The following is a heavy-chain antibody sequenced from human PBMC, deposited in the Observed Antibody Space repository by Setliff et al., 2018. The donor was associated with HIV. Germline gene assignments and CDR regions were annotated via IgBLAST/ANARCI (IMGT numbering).Heavy chain of an antibody. Sequence: SETLSLTCTVSGGSISSINYYWGWIRQPPGKDLEWIWSIYYSGSTYYNPSLKSRVTVSVDTSKSQFSLKLSSVTAADTAVYYCARGVGEYYNFWSGYPAWYFDLWGRGTLVTVSS. D-gene: IGHD3-3*01. J-gene: IGHJ2*01. CDR1: GGSISSINYY. CDR3: ARGVGEYYNFWSGYPAWYFDL. V-gene: IGHV4-39*07. CDR2: IYYSGST.